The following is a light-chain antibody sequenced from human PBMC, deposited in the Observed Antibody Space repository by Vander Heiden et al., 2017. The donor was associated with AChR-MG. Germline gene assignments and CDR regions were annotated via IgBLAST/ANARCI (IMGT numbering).Light chain of an antibody. Sequence: SYELTQPPSASVSPGQTASITCSGDKLGDKYACWYQQKPGQSPVLVIYQDSKRPSGIPERFSGSNSGNTATLTISGTQAMDEAAYYCQAWDSSSFYVFGTGTKVTVL. CDR1: KLGDKY. V-gene: IGLV3-1*01. CDR2: QDS. CDR3: QAWDSSSFYV. J-gene: IGLJ1*01.